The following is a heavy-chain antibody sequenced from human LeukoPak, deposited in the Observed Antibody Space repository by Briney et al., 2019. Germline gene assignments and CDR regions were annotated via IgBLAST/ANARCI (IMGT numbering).Heavy chain of an antibody. D-gene: IGHD1-7*01. V-gene: IGHV4-30-2*01. CDR2: IYHSGST. CDR3: ARIGSNWNFNYFDY. CDR1: GGSISSGGYY. Sequence: PSETLSLTCTVSGGSISSGGYYWSWIRQPPGKGLEWIGYIYHSGSTYYNPSLKSRVTMSVDTSKNQFSLKLSSVTAADTAVYYCARIGSNWNFNYFDYWGQGTLVTVSS. J-gene: IGHJ4*02.